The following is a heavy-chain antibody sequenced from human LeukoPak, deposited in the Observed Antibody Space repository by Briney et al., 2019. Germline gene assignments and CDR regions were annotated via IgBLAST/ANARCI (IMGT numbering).Heavy chain of an antibody. Sequence: GGSLRLSCATSGFTFSSYSMNWVRQAPGKGLEWVSSISSSSSYIYYADSVKGRFTISRDNAKNSLYLQMNSLRAEDTAVYYCALELVGEYFQHWGQGTLVTVSS. J-gene: IGHJ1*01. CDR3: ALELVGEYFQH. V-gene: IGHV3-21*01. CDR1: GFTFSSYS. CDR2: ISSSSSYI. D-gene: IGHD1-26*01.